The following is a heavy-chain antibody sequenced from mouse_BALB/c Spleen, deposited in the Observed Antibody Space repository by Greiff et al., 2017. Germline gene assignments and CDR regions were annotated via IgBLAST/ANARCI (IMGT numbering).Heavy chain of an antibody. CDR2: IDPSDSET. CDR3: ARGGNYDDYGGFAY. D-gene: IGHD2-4*01. Sequence: VQLQQSGPQLVRPGASVKISCKASGYSFTSYWMHWVKQRPGQGLEWIGMIDPSDSETRLNQKFKDKATLTVDKSSSTAYMQLSSPTSEDSAVYYCARGGNYDDYGGFAYWGQGTLVTVSA. V-gene: IGHV1S126*01. J-gene: IGHJ3*01. CDR1: GYSFTSYW.